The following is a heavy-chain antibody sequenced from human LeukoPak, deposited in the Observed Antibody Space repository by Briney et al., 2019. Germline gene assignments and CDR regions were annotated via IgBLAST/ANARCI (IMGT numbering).Heavy chain of an antibody. D-gene: IGHD3-10*01. Sequence: ASVKVSCKASGYTLTSYAMNWVRQAPGQGLEWMGWINTNTGNPTYAQGFTGRFVFSLDTSVSTAYLQISSLKAEDTAVYYCARDFQLLSWFVYGMDVWGQGTTVTVSS. J-gene: IGHJ6*02. CDR1: GYTLTSYA. CDR3: ARDFQLLSWFVYGMDV. CDR2: INTNTGNP. V-gene: IGHV7-4-1*02.